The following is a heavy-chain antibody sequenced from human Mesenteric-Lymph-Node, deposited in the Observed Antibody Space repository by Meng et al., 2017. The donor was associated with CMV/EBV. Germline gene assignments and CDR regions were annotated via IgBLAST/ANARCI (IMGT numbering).Heavy chain of an antibody. CDR2: VYYSGTT. J-gene: IGHJ4*02. CDR1: GGSISSSNYY. D-gene: IGHD2-21*02. CDR3: ARESGDNSVNYYLDY. Sequence: SETLSLTCTVSGGSISSSNYYWVWIRQPPGKGLEWIGSVYYSGTTYNNPSLKSRVTISIDTSKNQFSLRLRSVTAADTAVYYCARESGDNSVNYYLDYWGQGTLVTVSS. V-gene: IGHV4-39*07.